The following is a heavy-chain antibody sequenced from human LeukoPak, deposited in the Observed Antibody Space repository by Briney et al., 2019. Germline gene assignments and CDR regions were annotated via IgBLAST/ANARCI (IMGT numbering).Heavy chain of an antibody. J-gene: IGHJ5*02. CDR1: GYSISSGYY. Sequence: YPSETLSLTCTVSGYSISSGYYWGWIRQPPGKGLEWIGSIYYSGSTYYNPSLKSRVTISVDTSKNQFSLKLSSVTAADTAVYYCARGGYYDSSGYYYGHGSRFHWFDPWGQGTLVTVSS. V-gene: IGHV4-38-2*02. CDR2: IYYSGST. CDR3: ARGGYYDSSGYYYGHGSRFHWFDP. D-gene: IGHD3-22*01.